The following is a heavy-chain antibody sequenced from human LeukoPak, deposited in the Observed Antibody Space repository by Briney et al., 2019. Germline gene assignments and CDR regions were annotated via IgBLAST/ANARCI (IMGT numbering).Heavy chain of an antibody. V-gene: IGHV3-53*01. CDR2: IYNGGSP. J-gene: IGHJ3*01. Sequence: GGTLRLSCAASGFNVRSSYMSWVRQAPGKGLEWVSVIYNGGSPDYADSAKGRFTISTDNSKNTLYLQMNSLRVEDTAVYYCARDGADNSGYYFGSLWGQGTVVTVSS. D-gene: IGHD3-22*01. CDR1: GFNVRSSY. CDR3: ARDGADNSGYYFGSL.